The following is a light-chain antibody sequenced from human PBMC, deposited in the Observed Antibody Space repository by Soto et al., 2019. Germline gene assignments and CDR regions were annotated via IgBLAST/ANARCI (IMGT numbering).Light chain of an antibody. J-gene: IGKJ4*01. CDR2: AAS. CDR3: QQLWTYPLT. Sequence: DTQLTQSPSFLSASVGDRVTITRRASQDVSRSVGWYQQKPGKAPKRLISAASTLHSGVPSRFSGSGSGTDFTLTISSLKPEDFANYYCQQLWTYPLTFGAGTKVEI. CDR1: QDVSRS. V-gene: IGKV1-9*01.